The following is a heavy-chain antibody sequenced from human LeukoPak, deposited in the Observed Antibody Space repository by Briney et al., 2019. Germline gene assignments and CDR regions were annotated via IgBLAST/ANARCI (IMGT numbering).Heavy chain of an antibody. CDR2: ISSSSSYI. CDR1: GFTFSSYS. J-gene: IGHJ4*02. D-gene: IGHD6-13*01. CDR3: ASDKPSSSWYYLWDY. V-gene: IGHV3-21*01. Sequence: PGGSLRLSCAASGFTFSSYSMNWVRQAPGKGLEWVSSISSSSSYIYYADPVKGRFTISRDNAKNSLYLQMNSLRAEDTAVYYCASDKPSSSWYYLWDYWGQGTLVTVSS.